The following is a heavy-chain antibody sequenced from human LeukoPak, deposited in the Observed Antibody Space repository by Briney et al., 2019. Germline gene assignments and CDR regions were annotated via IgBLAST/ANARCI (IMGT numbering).Heavy chain of an antibody. CDR2: INPNSGGT. D-gene: IGHD1-26*01. J-gene: IGHJ4*02. V-gene: IGHV1-2*02. CDR1: GYTFTGYY. CDR3: VRGRGGGSYPYFDY. Sequence: GASVKVSCKASGYTFTGYYMHWVRQAPGQGLEWMGWINPNSGGTNYAQKFQGRVTMTRDTSISTAYMELSRLRSDDTAVYYCVRGRGGGSYPYFDYWGQGTLVTVSS.